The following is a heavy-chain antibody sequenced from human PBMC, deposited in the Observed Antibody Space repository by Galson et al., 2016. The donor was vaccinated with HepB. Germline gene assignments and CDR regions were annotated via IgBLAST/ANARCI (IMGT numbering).Heavy chain of an antibody. Sequence: SLRLSCAASGFTVSNNYMRWVRQAPGKGLEWVSLIYSGGSTYYADSVKGRFTISRDSSKNTLYLQMNSLRVEDTAVYYCAKDYVGGSYLLTQFDYWGQGTLVTVSS. J-gene: IGHJ4*02. CDR3: AKDYVGGSYLLTQFDY. CDR1: GFTVSNNY. V-gene: IGHV3-66*01. D-gene: IGHD3-16*02. CDR2: IYSGGST.